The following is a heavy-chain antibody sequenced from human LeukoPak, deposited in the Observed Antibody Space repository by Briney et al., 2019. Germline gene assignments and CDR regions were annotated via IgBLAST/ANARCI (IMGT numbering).Heavy chain of an antibody. CDR1: GYTFTSYG. CDR3: ARGGYGSGSFYYYYGMDV. D-gene: IGHD3-10*01. CDR2: ISAYNGNT. V-gene: IGHV1-18*04. Sequence: ASVKVSCKASGYTFTSYGISWVRQAPGQGLEWMGWISAYNGNTNYAQKLQGRVTITADKSTSTAYMELSSLRSEDTAVYYCARGGYGSGSFYYYYGMDVWGQGTTVTVSS. J-gene: IGHJ6*02.